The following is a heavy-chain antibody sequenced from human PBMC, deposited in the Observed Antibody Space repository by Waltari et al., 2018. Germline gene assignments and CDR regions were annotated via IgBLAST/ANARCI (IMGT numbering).Heavy chain of an antibody. J-gene: IGHJ5*02. CDR3: AKAIVVVPAAIPGDS. CDR2: ISGSGGST. V-gene: IGHV3-23*01. CDR1: GFTFSSYA. D-gene: IGHD2-2*01. Sequence: EVQLLESGGGLVQPGGSLRLSCAASGFTFSSYALSWVRQAPGKGLEWVSAISGSGGSTYYADSVKGRFTISRDNSKNTLYLQMNSLRAEDTAVYYCAKAIVVVPAAIPGDSWGQGTLVTVSS.